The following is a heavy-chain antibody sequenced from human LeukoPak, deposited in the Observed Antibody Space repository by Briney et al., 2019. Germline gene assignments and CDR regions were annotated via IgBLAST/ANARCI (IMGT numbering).Heavy chain of an antibody. D-gene: IGHD4-23*01. Sequence: ASVKVSCTASGYTFNSYGITWVRQAPGQGLEWMGWISAYNGNTNYAQKLQGRVTMTTDTSTSTVYMELRSLRSDDTAVYYCARDIIAYGGNLDYWGQGTLVTFSS. CDR1: GYTFNSYG. CDR2: ISAYNGNT. J-gene: IGHJ4*02. V-gene: IGHV1-18*01. CDR3: ARDIIAYGGNLDY.